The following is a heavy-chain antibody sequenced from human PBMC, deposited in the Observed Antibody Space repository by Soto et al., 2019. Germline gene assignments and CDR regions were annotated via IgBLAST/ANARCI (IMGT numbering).Heavy chain of an antibody. V-gene: IGHV3-23*01. J-gene: IGHJ3*02. Sequence: GGSLRLSCAASGFTFSSYAMSWVRQAPGKGLEWVSAISGSGGSTYYADSVKGRFTISRDNSKNTLDLQMNSLRAEDTAVYYCAKNWFGELLFGAFDIWGQGTMVTVSS. CDR1: GFTFSSYA. CDR3: AKNWFGELLFGAFDI. CDR2: ISGSGGST. D-gene: IGHD3-10*01.